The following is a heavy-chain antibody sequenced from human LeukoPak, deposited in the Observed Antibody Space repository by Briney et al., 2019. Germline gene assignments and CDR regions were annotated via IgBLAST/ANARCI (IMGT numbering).Heavy chain of an antibody. D-gene: IGHD3-3*01. V-gene: IGHV4-31*03. CDR1: GGSISSGGYY. Sequence: SQTLSLTCTVSGGSISSGGYYWSWIRQHPGKGLEWIGYIYYSGSTYYNPSLKSRVTISVDTSKNQFSLKLSSVTAADTAVYYCARVGPNYDFWSGYPRFDPWGQGTLVTVSS. CDR2: IYYSGST. CDR3: ARVGPNYDFWSGYPRFDP. J-gene: IGHJ5*02.